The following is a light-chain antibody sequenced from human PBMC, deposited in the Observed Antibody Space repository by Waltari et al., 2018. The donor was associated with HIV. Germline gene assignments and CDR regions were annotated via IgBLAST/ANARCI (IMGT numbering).Light chain of an antibody. V-gene: IGLV2-23*02. CDR1: SSDVACNY. CDR3: CSYAGSSTLI. J-gene: IGLJ2*01. CDR2: DIV. Sequence: QSALTQPTSVSGSPGQSITIPCTGTSSDVACNYVSWFLQHPGKVPKLIIYDIVKRPSGVSNRFSGSESGNTASLTISGLQAEDEADYYCCSYAGSSTLIFGGGTKLTVL.